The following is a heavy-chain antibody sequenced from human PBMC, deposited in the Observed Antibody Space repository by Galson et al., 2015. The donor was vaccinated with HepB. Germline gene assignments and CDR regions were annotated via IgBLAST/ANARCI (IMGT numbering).Heavy chain of an antibody. J-gene: IGHJ4*02. Sequence: SLRLSCAASGFTFSSYGMHWVRQAPGKGLEWVAVISYDGSNKYYADSVKGRFTISRDNSKNTLYLQMNSLRAEDTAVYYCAKVPPSSSYYFDYWGQGTLVTVSS. CDR2: ISYDGSNK. D-gene: IGHD6-13*01. CDR3: AKVPPSSSYYFDY. CDR1: GFTFSSYG. V-gene: IGHV3-30*18.